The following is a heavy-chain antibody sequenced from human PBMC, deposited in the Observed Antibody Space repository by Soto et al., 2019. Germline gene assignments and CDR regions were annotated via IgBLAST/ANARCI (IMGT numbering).Heavy chain of an antibody. V-gene: IGHV3-11*01. D-gene: IGHD6-19*01. CDR2: ISSSGSTI. J-gene: IGHJ4*02. Sequence: PGGSLRLSCAASGFTFSDYYMSWIRQAPGKGLEWVSYISSSGSTIYYADSVKGRFTISRDNAKNSLYLQMNSLRAEDTAVYYCARASLPYSSGWYYFDYWGQGTLVTVSS. CDR1: GFTFSDYY. CDR3: ARASLPYSSGWYYFDY.